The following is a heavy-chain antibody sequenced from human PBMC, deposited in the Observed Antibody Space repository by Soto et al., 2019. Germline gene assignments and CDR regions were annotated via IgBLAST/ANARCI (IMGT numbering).Heavy chain of an antibody. CDR2: MNPDSGNT. CDR3: ARGRFRRTWFDP. Sequence: VASVKVSCKASGYTFINYDIHWVRQATGQGLEWMGWMNPDSGNTGQSKQFQGRVTMTRDTSISTAHMELSSLRSEDTAVYYCARGRFRRTWFDPWGQGTLVTVSS. CDR1: GYTFINYD. J-gene: IGHJ5*02. V-gene: IGHV1-8*01. D-gene: IGHD3-16*01.